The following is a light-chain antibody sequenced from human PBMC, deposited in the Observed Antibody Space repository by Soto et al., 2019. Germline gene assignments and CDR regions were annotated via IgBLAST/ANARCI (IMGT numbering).Light chain of an antibody. CDR1: SSDVGAYWY. V-gene: IGLV2-14*03. Sequence: QSVLTQPASVSGSPGQSITISCTGTSSDVGAYWYVSWYQQHPGKAPKLMIHGVVNRPSGVSNRFYGSKSGNTASLTISGLQAEDDSVYYCSSYTNRSTVIFGGGTKVTVL. CDR3: SSYTNRSTVI. CDR2: GVV. J-gene: IGLJ2*01.